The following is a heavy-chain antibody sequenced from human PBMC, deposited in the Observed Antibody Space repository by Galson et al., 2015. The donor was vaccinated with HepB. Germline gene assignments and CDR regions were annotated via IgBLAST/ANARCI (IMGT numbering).Heavy chain of an antibody. D-gene: IGHD6-19*01. CDR2: IDPSDSYT. CDR1: GYSFTSYW. V-gene: IGHV5-10-1*01. CDR3: ARRDGYSSGWYYAFDI. Sequence: QSGAEVKKPGESLRISCKGSGYSFTSYWISWVRQMPGKGLEWMGRIDPSDSYTNYSPSFQGHVTISADKSISTAYLQWSSLKASDTAMYYCARRDGYSSGWYYAFDIWGQGTMVTVSS. J-gene: IGHJ3*02.